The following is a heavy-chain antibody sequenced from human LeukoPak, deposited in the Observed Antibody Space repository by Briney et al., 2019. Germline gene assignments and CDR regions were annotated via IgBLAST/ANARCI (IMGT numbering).Heavy chain of an antibody. J-gene: IGHJ3*02. Sequence: GASVKVSCKTSGYTFTYYYLHWVRQAPGQGLEWMGSIDPNSGGTNYAQKFQGRVIMTRDTSITTAYMELSRLRSDDTAVYFCAREYYDSSGRKHAFENWGQGTMVTVSS. CDR3: AREYYDSSGRKHAFEN. V-gene: IGHV1-2*02. CDR1: GYTFTYYY. CDR2: IDPNSGGT. D-gene: IGHD3-22*01.